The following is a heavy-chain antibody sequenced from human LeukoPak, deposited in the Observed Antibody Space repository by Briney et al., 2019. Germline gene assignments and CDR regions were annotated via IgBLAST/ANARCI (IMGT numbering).Heavy chain of an antibody. CDR3: AKWHNSGWYYSFDY. CDR1: GFTFSSYA. V-gene: IGHV3-23*01. J-gene: IGHJ4*02. D-gene: IGHD6-19*01. CDR2: ISGSGGTT. Sequence: GGTLRLSCAASGFTFSSYAMSWVRQAPGKGLEWVSAISGSGGTTYYADSVKGRFTISRDNSKNTLYLQMNSLRAEDTAVYYCAKWHNSGWYYSFDYWGQGTLVTVSS.